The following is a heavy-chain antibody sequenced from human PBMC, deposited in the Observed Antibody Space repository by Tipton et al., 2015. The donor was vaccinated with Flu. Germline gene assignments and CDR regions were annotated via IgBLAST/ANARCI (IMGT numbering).Heavy chain of an antibody. D-gene: IGHD3-10*01. CDR2: IFHSGTT. Sequence: TLSLTCTVSGGSISSSSYFWGWIRQPPGKGLEWIGSIFHSGTTYYNPSLKSRVTISVDTSKNQFSLKLSSVTAADTAVYYCARSYNSGAGSYYGYWGQGTLVTVSA. CDR1: GGSISSSSYF. V-gene: IGHV4-39*07. J-gene: IGHJ4*02. CDR3: ARSYNSGAGSYYGY.